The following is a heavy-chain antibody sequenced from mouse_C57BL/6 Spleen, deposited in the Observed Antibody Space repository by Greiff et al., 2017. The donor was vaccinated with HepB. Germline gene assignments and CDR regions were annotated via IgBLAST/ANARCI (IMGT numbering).Heavy chain of an antibody. CDR2: IYPSDSET. CDR1: GYTFTSYW. Sequence: VQLQQPGAELVRPGSSVKLSCKASGYTFTSYWMDWVKQRPGQGLEWIGNIYPSDSETHYNQKFKDKATLTVDKSSSTAYMQLSSLTSEDSAVYYCARLEDGFDYWGQGTTLTVSS. J-gene: IGHJ2*01. D-gene: IGHD2-3*01. CDR3: ARLEDGFDY. V-gene: IGHV1-61*01.